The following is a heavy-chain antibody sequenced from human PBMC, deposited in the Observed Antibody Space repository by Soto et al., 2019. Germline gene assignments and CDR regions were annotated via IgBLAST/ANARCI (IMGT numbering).Heavy chain of an antibody. CDR3: ARDQGIGSSGPFDY. D-gene: IGHD6-13*01. J-gene: IGHJ4*02. CDR1: GDSISDYY. Sequence: QVQLQESGPGLVKPSETLSLTCTVSGDSISDYYWSWIRQAPGKGLGWIGFVYHSGNTNYKSSLKGRVTMSMDTSKSQLFLKLTSVTAADTAVYYCARDQGIGSSGPFDYWGQGALVTVSS. V-gene: IGHV4-59*01. CDR2: VYHSGNT.